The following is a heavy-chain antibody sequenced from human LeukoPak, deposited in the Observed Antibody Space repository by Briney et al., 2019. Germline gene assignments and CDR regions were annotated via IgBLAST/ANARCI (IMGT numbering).Heavy chain of an antibody. J-gene: IGHJ4*02. D-gene: IGHD2-15*01. CDR1: GFTVSSNY. Sequence: GGSLRLSCAASGFTVSSNYMSWVRQAPGKGLEWVSVIYSGGSTYYADSVKDRFTISRDNSKNTLYLQMNSLRAEDTAVYYCARDLGGGSCYYHWGQGTLVTVSS. CDR3: ARDLGGGSCYYH. V-gene: IGHV3-66*01. CDR2: IYSGGST.